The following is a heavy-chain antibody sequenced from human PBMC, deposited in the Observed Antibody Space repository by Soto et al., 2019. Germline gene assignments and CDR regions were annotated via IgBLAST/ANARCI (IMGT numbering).Heavy chain of an antibody. CDR2: ILHIGST. Sequence: VQLQESGPGLVKPSGTLSLTCPVSGGSISTTNWWSGVRHSPGKGLGWIGEILHIGSTNYNPSLKSRVTISIDKSKNQFSLRLSSVTAADTAVYYCASGFDSDGLYNGGHPWGQGTLVSVSS. V-gene: IGHV4-4*02. CDR1: GGSISTTNW. CDR3: ASGFDSDGLYNGGHP. D-gene: IGHD3-22*01. J-gene: IGHJ5*02.